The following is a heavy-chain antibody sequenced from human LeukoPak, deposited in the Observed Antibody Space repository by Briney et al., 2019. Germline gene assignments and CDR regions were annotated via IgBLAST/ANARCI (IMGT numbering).Heavy chain of an antibody. V-gene: IGHV1-69*05. Sequence: SVKVSCKASGGTFSSYAISWVRQAPGQGLEWMGRIIPIFGTANYAQKFQGRVTITTDESTSTAYMELSSLRSEDTAVYYCAKEVTPFDAFDIWGQGTMVTVSS. D-gene: IGHD2-21*02. CDR3: AKEVTPFDAFDI. CDR1: GGTFSSYA. J-gene: IGHJ3*02. CDR2: IIPIFGTA.